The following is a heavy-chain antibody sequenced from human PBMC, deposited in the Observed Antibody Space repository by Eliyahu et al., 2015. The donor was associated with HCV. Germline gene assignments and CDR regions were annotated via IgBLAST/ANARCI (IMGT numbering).Heavy chain of an antibody. CDR2: ISGSGEDT. V-gene: IGHV3-23*01. J-gene: IGHJ4*02. CDR1: XFXFXNXA. Sequence: EVQLLESGGNLVQPGGSLRLSCAASXFXFXNXAMSWVRQAPGKGLEWVFAISGSGEDTYYADSVKGRFTISRDNSQNXLYLXMNSLRAEDTAVYFCAKDIEIITAAALDYWGQGTLVTVSP. D-gene: IGHD6-13*01. CDR3: AKDIEIITAAALDY.